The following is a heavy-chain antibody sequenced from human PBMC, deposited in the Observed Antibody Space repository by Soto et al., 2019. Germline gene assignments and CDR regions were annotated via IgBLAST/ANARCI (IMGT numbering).Heavy chain of an antibody. Sequence: SETLSLTCNVSGDSIKSTGYYWGWIRQPPGKGLEWIGSIYYSGSTYYNPSLQSRVTISVDTSKNQFSLELSSVTAADTAVYYCARRRSYSGRWNYFDYWGQGTLVTVSS. CDR2: IYYSGST. CDR3: ARRRSYSGRWNYFDY. V-gene: IGHV4-39*01. J-gene: IGHJ4*02. CDR1: GDSIKSTGYY. D-gene: IGHD1-26*01.